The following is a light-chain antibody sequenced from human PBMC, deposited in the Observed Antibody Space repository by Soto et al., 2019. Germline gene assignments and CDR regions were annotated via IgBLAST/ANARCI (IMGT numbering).Light chain of an antibody. Sequence: SYELTQPPSVSVAPGKTARITCGGNNIGSKSVHWYQQKPGQAPVLVIYYDSDRPSGIPERFSGSNSGNTATLAISRVEAGDEADYYCQLWDSSSDIGVFGGGTKLTVL. V-gene: IGLV3-21*04. J-gene: IGLJ2*01. CDR1: NIGSKS. CDR3: QLWDSSSDIGV. CDR2: YDS.